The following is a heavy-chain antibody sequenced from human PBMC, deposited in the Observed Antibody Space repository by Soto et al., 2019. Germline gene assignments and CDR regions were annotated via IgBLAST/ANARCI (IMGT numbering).Heavy chain of an antibody. CDR2: IIPIFGTA. Sequence: SVKVSCKASGGTFSSYAICWVRQAPGQGLEWMGGIIPIFGTANYAQKFQGRVTITADESTSTAYMELSSLRSEDTAVYYCARASPHYSTLYYYYYGMDVWGQGTTVTVSS. CDR1: GGTFSSYA. CDR3: ARASPHYSTLYYYYYGMDV. V-gene: IGHV1-69*13. D-gene: IGHD6-13*01. J-gene: IGHJ6*02.